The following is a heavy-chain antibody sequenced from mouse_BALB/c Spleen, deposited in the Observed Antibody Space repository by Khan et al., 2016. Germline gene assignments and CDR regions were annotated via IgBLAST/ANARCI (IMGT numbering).Heavy chain of an antibody. CDR2: IRLKSNNYAT. CDR1: GFTFSNYW. J-gene: IGHJ3*01. CDR3: TLAYYGNSFAY. V-gene: IGHV6-6*02. D-gene: IGHD2-10*01. Sequence: EVQLQESGGGLVQPGGSMKLSCVASGFTFSNYWMNWVRQSPEKGLEWVAEIRLKSNNYATHYAESVKGRFTISRDDSKSCVYLQMNNVSAEDDGIDYCTLAYYGNSFAYWGQGSLVTVSA.